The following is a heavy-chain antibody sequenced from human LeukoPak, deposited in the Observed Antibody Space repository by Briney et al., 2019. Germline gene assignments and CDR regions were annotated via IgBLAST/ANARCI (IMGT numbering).Heavy chain of an antibody. CDR1: GFTFSSYA. D-gene: IGHD5/OR15-5a*01. V-gene: IGHV3-23*01. J-gene: IGHJ3*02. CDR3: AKDTSVGAFDI. Sequence: GGSLRLSCAASGFTFSSYAMSWVRQAPGKGLEWVSGISGSDRSTYYADSVKGRFIISRDNSKNTLYLQTNSLRAEDTAVYYCAKDTSVGAFDIWGQGTMVTVSS. CDR2: ISGSDRST.